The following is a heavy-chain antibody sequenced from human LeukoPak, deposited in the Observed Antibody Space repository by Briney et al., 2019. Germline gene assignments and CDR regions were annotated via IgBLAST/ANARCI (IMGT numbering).Heavy chain of an antibody. D-gene: IGHD2-15*01. V-gene: IGHV3-30*02. Sequence: GGSLRLSCAASGFTFSSYGMHWVRQAPGKGLEWVAFIRYDETNKYYADSVKGRFTISRDNAKNSLYLQMNSLRAEDTALYYCARRRCVVVVVAATDNYYYYMDVWGKGTTVTVSS. J-gene: IGHJ6*03. CDR2: IRYDETNK. CDR1: GFTFSSYG. CDR3: ARRRCVVVVVAATDNYYYYMDV.